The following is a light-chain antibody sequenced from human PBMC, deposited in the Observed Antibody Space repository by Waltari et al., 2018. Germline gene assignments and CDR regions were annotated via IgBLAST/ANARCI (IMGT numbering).Light chain of an antibody. CDR2: GAS. J-gene: IGKJ1*01. V-gene: IGKV3-15*01. Sequence: ETVLTQSPATLPVSPGERATLSCRASQSVSNNLAWYQQKRGQPPRLLIYGASTRATGIPARFSGSGSGTEFTLTISSLQAEEGAGEHGQQEHNGPRTGGQGTKGESK. CDR3: QQEHNGPRT. CDR1: QSVSNN.